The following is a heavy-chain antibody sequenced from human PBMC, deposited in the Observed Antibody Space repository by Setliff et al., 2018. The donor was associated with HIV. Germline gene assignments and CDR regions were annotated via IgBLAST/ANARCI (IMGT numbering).Heavy chain of an antibody. Sequence: SETLSLTCAVYGGSFSGYYWSWIRQPPGKGLEWIGEINHSGSTYYNPSLKSRVTISVDTSKNQFSLKLSSVTAADTAVYYCARGPVWAPAAFDIWGQGTMVTV. CDR3: ARGPVWAPAAFDI. D-gene: IGHD1-26*01. V-gene: IGHV4-34*01. CDR1: GGSFSGYY. CDR2: INHSGST. J-gene: IGHJ3*02.